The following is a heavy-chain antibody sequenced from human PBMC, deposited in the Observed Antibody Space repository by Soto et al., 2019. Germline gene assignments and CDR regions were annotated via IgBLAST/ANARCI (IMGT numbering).Heavy chain of an antibody. D-gene: IGHD3-3*01. Sequence: EVQLVESGGGLVQPGGSLRISCAASGFTFSSYWMSWVRQAPGKGLEWVANIKQDGSEKYYVDSVKGRFTISRDNAKNSLYLQMNSLRAEDTAVYYCASHAYDFWSGYAHDTFDYWGQGTLVTVSS. CDR3: ASHAYDFWSGYAHDTFDY. CDR2: IKQDGSEK. J-gene: IGHJ4*02. V-gene: IGHV3-7*01. CDR1: GFTFSSYW.